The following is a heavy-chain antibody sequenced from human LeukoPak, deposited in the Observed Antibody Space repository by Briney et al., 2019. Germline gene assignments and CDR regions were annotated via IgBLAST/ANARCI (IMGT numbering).Heavy chain of an antibody. CDR1: GGSISRSRYY. J-gene: IGHJ3*02. Sequence: PSETLSLTCTVSGGSISRSRYYWGWIRQPPGKGLEWIGSIYYGGSTYYSPSLKSRVTISVDTSKNQFSLQLNSVTPEDTAVYYCASGYSGYDYFRDAFDIWGQGTMVTVSS. V-gene: IGHV4-39*01. D-gene: IGHD5-12*01. CDR3: ASGYSGYDYFRDAFDI. CDR2: IYYGGST.